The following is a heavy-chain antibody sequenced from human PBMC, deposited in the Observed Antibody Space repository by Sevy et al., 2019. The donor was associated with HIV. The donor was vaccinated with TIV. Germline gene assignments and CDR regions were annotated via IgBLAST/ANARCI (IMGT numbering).Heavy chain of an antibody. D-gene: IGHD2-15*01. Sequence: GESLKISCAASGFTFSSYAMHWVRQAPGNGLEWVAVISYDGSNKYYADSVKGRFTISRDNSKNTLYLEMNSLRTEDTAVYYCARDQGAVVIVAATLFEYWGQGTLVTVSS. CDR3: ARDQGAVVIVAATLFEY. V-gene: IGHV3-30*04. J-gene: IGHJ4*02. CDR2: ISYDGSNK. CDR1: GFTFSSYA.